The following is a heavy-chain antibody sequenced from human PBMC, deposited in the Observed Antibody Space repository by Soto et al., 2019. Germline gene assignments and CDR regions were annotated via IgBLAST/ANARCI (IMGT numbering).Heavy chain of an antibody. CDR3: ARYSGSYVDYFDY. CDR1: GFTFSSYD. Sequence: EVQLVESGGGLVQPGGSLRLSCAASGFTFSSYDMHWVRQATGKGLEWVSAISGSGGSTYYADSVKGRFTISRDNSKNTLYLQMNSLRAEDTAVYYCARYSGSYVDYFDYWGQGTLVTVSS. J-gene: IGHJ4*02. V-gene: IGHV3-23*04. D-gene: IGHD1-26*01. CDR2: ISGSGGST.